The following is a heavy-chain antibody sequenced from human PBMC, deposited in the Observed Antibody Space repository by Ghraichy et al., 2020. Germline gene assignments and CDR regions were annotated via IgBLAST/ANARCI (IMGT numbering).Heavy chain of an antibody. CDR3: ARERYYDFWSGYRTHYYYYGMDV. D-gene: IGHD3-3*01. Sequence: GGSLRLSCAASGFTFSSYWMSWVRQAPGKGLEWVANIKQDGSEKYYVDSVKGRFTISRDNAKNSLYLQMNSLRAEDTAVYYCARERYYDFWSGYRTHYYYYGMDVWGQGTTVTVSS. CDR1: GFTFSSYW. V-gene: IGHV3-7*01. J-gene: IGHJ6*02. CDR2: IKQDGSEK.